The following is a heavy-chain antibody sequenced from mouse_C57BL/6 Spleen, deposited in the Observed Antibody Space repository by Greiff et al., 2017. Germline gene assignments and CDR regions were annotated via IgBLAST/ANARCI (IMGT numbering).Heavy chain of an antibody. J-gene: IGHJ3*01. D-gene: IGHD3-2*02. CDR2: ISSGGSYT. CDR1: GFTFSSYG. Sequence: EVKVVESGGDLVKPGGSLKLSCAASGFTFSSYGMSWVRQTPDKRLEWVATISSGGSYTYYPDSVKGRFTISRDNAKNTLYLQMSSLKSEDTAMYYCARPLDSSGSPFAYWGQGTLVTVSA. V-gene: IGHV5-6*01. CDR3: ARPLDSSGSPFAY.